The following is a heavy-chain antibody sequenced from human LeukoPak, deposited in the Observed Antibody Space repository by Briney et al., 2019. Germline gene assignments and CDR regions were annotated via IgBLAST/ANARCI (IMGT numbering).Heavy chain of an antibody. CDR2: ISPSGGST. Sequence: ASVKVSCKAFGYTFTSNYMHWVRQAPGQGPEWMGVISPSGGSTTYAQKFQGRVTMTRDTSTSTVYMELSSLRSEDTAIYYCARIRDSYNDAYDIWGQGTVVTVPS. V-gene: IGHV1-46*01. J-gene: IGHJ3*02. D-gene: IGHD5-24*01. CDR1: GYTFTSNY. CDR3: ARIRDSYNDAYDI.